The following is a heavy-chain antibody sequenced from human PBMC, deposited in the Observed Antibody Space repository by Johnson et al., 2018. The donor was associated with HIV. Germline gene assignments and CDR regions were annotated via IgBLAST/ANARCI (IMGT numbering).Heavy chain of an antibody. CDR3: AILPSGYSRDAFDI. J-gene: IGHJ3*02. CDR1: GFTFSSYA. CDR2: ISYDGSNK. Sequence: QVQLVESGGGVVQPGRSLILSCAASGFTFSSYAMHWVRQAPGKGLEWVAVISYDGSNKYYADSVKGRFTISRDNSKNTLYLQMNSLRPEDTAVYYCAILPSGYSRDAFDIWGQGTMVTVSS. D-gene: IGHD5-18*01. V-gene: IGHV3-30*04.